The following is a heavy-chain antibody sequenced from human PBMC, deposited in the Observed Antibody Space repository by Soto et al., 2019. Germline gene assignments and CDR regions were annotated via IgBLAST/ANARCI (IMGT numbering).Heavy chain of an antibody. J-gene: IGHJ4*02. D-gene: IGHD3-16*01. CDR3: AKDNGGWGIFDY. CDR1: GFTFSSYA. V-gene: IGHV3-23*01. Sequence: EVQLLESGGGLVQPGGSLRLSCAASGFTFSSYAMRWVRQAPGKGLEWVSAISGSGGSTYYADSVKGRFTISRDNSKNTLYLQMNSLSAEDTAVYYCAKDNGGWGIFDYWGQGTLVTVSS. CDR2: ISGSGGST.